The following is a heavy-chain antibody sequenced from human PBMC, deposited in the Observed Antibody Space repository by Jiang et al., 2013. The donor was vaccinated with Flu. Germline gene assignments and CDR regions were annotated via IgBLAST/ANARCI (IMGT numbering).Heavy chain of an antibody. CDR3: AKDWRLDY. Sequence: VQLVESGGGLVKPGGSLRLSCAASGFTFSNAWMSWVRQAPGKGLEWVSDISGSGDGTHYADSVKGRFTISRDNSKNTLYLQMNSLRAEDTAMYYCAKDWRLDYWGQGTLVTVSS. J-gene: IGHJ4*02. CDR1: GFTFSNAW. V-gene: IGHV3-23*04. D-gene: IGHD3-3*01. CDR2: ISGSGDGT.